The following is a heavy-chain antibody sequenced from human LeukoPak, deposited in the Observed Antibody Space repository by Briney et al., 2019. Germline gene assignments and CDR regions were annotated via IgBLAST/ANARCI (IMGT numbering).Heavy chain of an antibody. D-gene: IGHD5-24*01. CDR3: VREARESGGFDY. CDR2: ISNSGSSI. J-gene: IGHJ4*02. Sequence: GGSLRLSCAASGFTFSDYYMNWIRQAPGKGLEWVSYISNSGSSIYYADSVKGRFTISRDNAKNSLYLQMNSLRAEDTAVYYCVREARESGGFDYWGQGTLVTVSS. CDR1: GFTFSDYY. V-gene: IGHV3-11*04.